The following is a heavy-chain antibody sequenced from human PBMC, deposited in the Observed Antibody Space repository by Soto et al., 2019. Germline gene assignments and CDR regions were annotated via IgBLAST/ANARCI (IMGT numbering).Heavy chain of an antibody. V-gene: IGHV1-18*01. J-gene: IGHJ6*02. D-gene: IGHD1-7*01. CDR1: GYTFTSYG. Sequence: ASVKVSCKASGYTFTSYGISWVRQAPGQGLEWMGWISAYNGNTNYAQKLQGRVTMTTDTSTSTAYMELRSLRPDDTAVYYCARGGGGTGPTTDYYYYGMDVWGQGTTVTVSS. CDR2: ISAYNGNT. CDR3: ARGGGGTGPTTDYYYYGMDV.